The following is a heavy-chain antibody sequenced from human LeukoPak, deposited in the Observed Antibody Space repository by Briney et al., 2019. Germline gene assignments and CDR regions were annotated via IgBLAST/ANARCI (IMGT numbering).Heavy chain of an antibody. V-gene: IGHV3-23*01. J-gene: IGHJ1*01. CDR1: GFTFSSYA. CDR2: ISGSGGST. CDR3: ANDFWSVYYPKAPDGEYFQH. Sequence: GSVSFSCAASGFTFSSYAMSWVPQGPGQGLEWISAISGSGGSTSYADSVKGPFTISRYNSKNYLDLRMIRLSDEDTAIYYCANDFWSVYYPKAPDGEYFQHWGQGALVTVSS. D-gene: IGHD3-3*01.